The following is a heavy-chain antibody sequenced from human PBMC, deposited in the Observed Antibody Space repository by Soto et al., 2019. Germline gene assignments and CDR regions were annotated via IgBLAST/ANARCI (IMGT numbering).Heavy chain of an antibody. CDR3: ARGSYDYVWGSYRAAYYYYGMDV. CDR2: IIPIRGIA. D-gene: IGHD3-16*02. Sequence: QVQLVQSGAEVKKPGSSVKVSCKASGGTFSSYTIRWVRQAPGQGLEWMGRIIPIRGIANYAQTFQGIVTITADKSTSTAYMELSSLRSEDTAVYYCARGSYDYVWGSYRAAYYYYGMDVWGQGTTVTVS. V-gene: IGHV1-69*02. J-gene: IGHJ6*02. CDR1: GGTFSSYT.